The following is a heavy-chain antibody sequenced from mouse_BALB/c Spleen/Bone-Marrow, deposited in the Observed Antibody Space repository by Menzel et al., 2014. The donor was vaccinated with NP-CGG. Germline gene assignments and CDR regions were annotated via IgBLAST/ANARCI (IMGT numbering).Heavy chain of an antibody. D-gene: IGHD1-1*01. CDR1: GDSLTSGYY. CDR3: ARDQLRFDY. Sequence: ESGPGLVKPSQSLSLTCSVTGDSLTSGYYWNWIRQFPGNKLEWMGYISYDGSNNYNPSLKNRISITRDTSKNQFFLKLNSVTTEDTATYYCARDQLRFDYWGQGTTLTVSS. V-gene: IGHV3-6*02. J-gene: IGHJ2*01. CDR2: ISYDGSN.